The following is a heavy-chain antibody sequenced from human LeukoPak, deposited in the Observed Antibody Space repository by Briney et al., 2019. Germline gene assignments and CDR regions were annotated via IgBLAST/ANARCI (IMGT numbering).Heavy chain of an antibody. J-gene: IGHJ5*01. CDR2: IWYDGSNI. CDR1: GFTFSTYG. Sequence: PGGSLRLSCVASGFTFSTYGMHWVRQAPGKGLEWAAVIWYDGSNIYYADSVKGRFTISRDNSKNTLYLQMNSLRAEDTAVYYCAKDSLGYCSSTSCYSYNWFDSWGQGILVTVSS. CDR3: AKDSLGYCSSTSCYSYNWFDS. D-gene: IGHD2-2*01. V-gene: IGHV3-33*06.